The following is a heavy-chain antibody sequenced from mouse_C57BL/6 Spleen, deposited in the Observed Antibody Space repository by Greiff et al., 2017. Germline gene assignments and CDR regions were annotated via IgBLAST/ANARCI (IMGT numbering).Heavy chain of an antibody. Sequence: LVAPSQSLSITCPVSGFSLTSYGVHWVRQPPGKGLEWLVVIWSDGSTTYNSALKSRLSISKDNSKSQVFLKMNSLQTDDTAMYYCARHEDYGSSYAWFAYWGQGTLVTVSA. J-gene: IGHJ3*01. CDR2: IWSDGST. CDR1: GFSLTSYG. CDR3: ARHEDYGSSYAWFAY. D-gene: IGHD1-1*01. V-gene: IGHV2-6-2*01.